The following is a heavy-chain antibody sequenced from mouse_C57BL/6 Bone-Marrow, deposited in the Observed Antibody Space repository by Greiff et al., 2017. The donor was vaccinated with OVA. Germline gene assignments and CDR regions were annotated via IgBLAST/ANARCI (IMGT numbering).Heavy chain of an antibody. D-gene: IGHD1-1*01. CDR1: GFSLTSYG. Sequence: VKLVESGPGLVAPSQSLSITCTVSGFSLTSYGVHWVRQPPGKGLEWLVVIWSDGSTTYNSALKSRRSISKDNSKSQVFLKMNSLQTDDTAMYYCARHSFPIYYYGSSSYYYAMDYWGQGTSVTVSS. V-gene: IGHV2-6-1*01. CDR3: ARHSFPIYYYGSSSYYYAMDY. J-gene: IGHJ4*01. CDR2: IWSDGST.